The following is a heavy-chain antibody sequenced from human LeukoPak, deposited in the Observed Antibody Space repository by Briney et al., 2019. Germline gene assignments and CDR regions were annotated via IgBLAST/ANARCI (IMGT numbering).Heavy chain of an antibody. CDR1: GYTFTDHY. J-gene: IGHJ4*02. V-gene: IGHV1-2*02. Sequence: GASVKVSCKALGYTFTDHYFHWLRQAPGQGLEWMGWINPNIGATKYARKFQGRVTMTRDTSISTAYMELSRLRSDDTAVYYCARGQLTDDLDYWGQGTLVTVSS. D-gene: IGHD1-14*01. CDR2: INPNIGAT. CDR3: ARGQLTDDLDY.